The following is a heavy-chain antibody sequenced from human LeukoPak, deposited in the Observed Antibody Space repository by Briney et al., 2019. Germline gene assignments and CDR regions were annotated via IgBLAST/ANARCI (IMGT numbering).Heavy chain of an antibody. Sequence: GGSLRLSCAASGFTFSNVGMAGVRQAPGKGREWIGRVKSKTDGGTTDYAAPVKGRFTISRDDSKNTLYLQMNSLKTEDTAVYYCTTYSSDSSGYYQFDYWGQGTLVTVSS. CDR2: VKSKTDGGTT. CDR3: TTYSSDSSGYYQFDY. V-gene: IGHV3-15*01. J-gene: IGHJ4*02. D-gene: IGHD3-22*01. CDR1: GFTFSNVG.